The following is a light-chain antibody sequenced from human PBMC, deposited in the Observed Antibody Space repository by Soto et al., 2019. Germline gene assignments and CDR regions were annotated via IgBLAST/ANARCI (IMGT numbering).Light chain of an antibody. J-gene: IGKJ4*01. CDR3: PQRSNWPLT. CDR1: QSVSSY. CDR2: DTS. Sequence: EIVLTQSPATLSLSPGERATLSCRASQSVSSYLAWYQQKPGQAPRLLIYDTSNSATGIPARFSGSGSGTDITLTISSLEPEDFAVYYCPQRSNWPLTFGGGTKVEIK. V-gene: IGKV3-11*01.